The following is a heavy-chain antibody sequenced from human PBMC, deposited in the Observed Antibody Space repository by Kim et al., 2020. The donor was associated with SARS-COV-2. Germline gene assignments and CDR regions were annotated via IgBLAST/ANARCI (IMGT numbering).Heavy chain of an antibody. D-gene: IGHD3-10*01. J-gene: IGHJ4*02. CDR3: ARHSLPQHLFTANRFGGPSDY. CDR1: GYSFTNYG. CDR2: ITAYDGHA. V-gene: IGHV1-18*01. Sequence: ASVKVSCKASGYSFTNYGITWVRQAPGQGLEWMGWITAYDGHAKYAQKFQGRITLTTDTSTSTVNMELWSLRSDDTAVYFCARHSLPQHLFTANRFGGPSDYWGPGTLVTVSS.